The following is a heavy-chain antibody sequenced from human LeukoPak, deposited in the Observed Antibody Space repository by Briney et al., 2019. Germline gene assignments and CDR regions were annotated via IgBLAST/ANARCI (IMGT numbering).Heavy chain of an antibody. CDR3: AKEGNTALVTGYFDL. CDR1: GIFGSYV. CDR2: LIPVSGST. V-gene: IGHV1-69*01. Sequence: SVKVSCKASGIFGSYVISWVRQAPGQGLEWMGGLIPVSGSTHYAQKFQGRLTITADESTSTVYMEMSSLRSEDTAMYYCAKEGNTALVTGYFDLWGRGTLVTVSA. D-gene: IGHD5-18*01. J-gene: IGHJ2*01.